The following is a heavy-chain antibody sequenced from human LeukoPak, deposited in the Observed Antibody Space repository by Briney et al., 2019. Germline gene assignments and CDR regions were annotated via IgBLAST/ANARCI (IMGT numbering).Heavy chain of an antibody. CDR2: ISSSGTTI. CDR1: GFTFSSHE. V-gene: IGHV3-48*03. Sequence: GGSLRLSCAASGFTFSSHEMNWVRQAPGKGLEWISYISSSGTTIYYADPVKGRFTISRDNAKNSLYLQMNSLRAEDTAVYYCARDSSSGWYRRDFDYWGQGTLVTVSS. D-gene: IGHD6-19*01. CDR3: ARDSSSGWYRRDFDY. J-gene: IGHJ4*02.